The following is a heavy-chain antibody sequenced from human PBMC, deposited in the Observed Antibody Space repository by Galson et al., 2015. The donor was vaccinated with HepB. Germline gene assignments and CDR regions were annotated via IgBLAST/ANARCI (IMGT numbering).Heavy chain of an antibody. CDR1: GFTFSSYG. J-gene: IGHJ6*02. Sequence: SLRLSCAASGFTFSSYGMHWVRQAPGKGLEWVAIVSYDGSVQYFGNSVKGRFTISRDNSKNTLYLQMNGLRLEDTAVYYCAKELGHTSAWDQQFFFSGMDVWGQGTTVTVSS. D-gene: IGHD6-19*01. V-gene: IGHV3-30*18. CDR2: VSYDGSVQ. CDR3: AKELGHTSAWDQQFFFSGMDV.